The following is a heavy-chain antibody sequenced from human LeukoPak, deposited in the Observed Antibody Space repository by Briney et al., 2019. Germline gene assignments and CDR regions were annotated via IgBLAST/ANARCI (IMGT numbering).Heavy chain of an antibody. J-gene: IGHJ4*02. V-gene: IGHV3-23*01. D-gene: IGHD6-19*01. CDR3: AKDKGHGGYSSGVFDY. CDR1: GFTFSSYA. Sequence: GGSLRLSCAASGFTFSSYAMSWVRQAPRKGLEWVSAISGSGGSTYYADSVKGRFTISRDNSKNTLYLQMNSLRAEDTAVYYCAKDKGHGGYSSGVFDYWGQGTLVTVSS. CDR2: ISGSGGST.